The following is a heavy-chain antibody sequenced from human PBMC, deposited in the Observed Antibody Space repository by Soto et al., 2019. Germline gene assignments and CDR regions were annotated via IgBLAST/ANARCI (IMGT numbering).Heavy chain of an antibody. Sequence: QLQLQESGPGLVKPSETLSLTCTVSGGSISSSSYYWGWIRQPPGKGLEWIGSIYYSGSTYYNPSLKSRVTISVDTSKNQFSLKLSSVTAADTAVYYCARRGIAAATNAFDIWCQGTMVTVSS. V-gene: IGHV4-39*01. D-gene: IGHD6-13*01. CDR3: ARRGIAAATNAFDI. CDR1: GGSISSSSYY. CDR2: IYYSGST. J-gene: IGHJ3*02.